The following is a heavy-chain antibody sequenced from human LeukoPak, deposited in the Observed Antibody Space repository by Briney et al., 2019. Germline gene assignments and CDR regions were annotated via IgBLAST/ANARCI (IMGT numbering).Heavy chain of an antibody. CDR2: IYYSGST. Sequence: SETLSLTWTVTGGSISSYYWSWIRQPPGKGLEWIGYIYYSGSTNYNPSLKSRVTISVDTSKNQFSLKLSSVTAADTAVYYCARYNYGRLDYWGQGTLVTVSS. V-gene: IGHV4-59*01. CDR3: ARYNYGRLDY. CDR1: GGSISSYY. D-gene: IGHD5-18*01. J-gene: IGHJ4*02.